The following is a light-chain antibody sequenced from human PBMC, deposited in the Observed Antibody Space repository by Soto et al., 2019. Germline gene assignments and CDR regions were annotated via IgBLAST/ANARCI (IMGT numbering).Light chain of an antibody. V-gene: IGKV3-11*01. J-gene: IGKJ2*02. CDR3: QQRSAWPPMCT. CDR1: QSVSSY. CDR2: DAS. Sequence: EIVLTQSPATLSLSPGERATLSCRASQSVSSYLSWYQHKPGQAPRLLIYDASNRATRIPARFSGSGSGTDVPITISSLQPEDFAVYYCQQRSAWPPMCTFGQGTKLEIK.